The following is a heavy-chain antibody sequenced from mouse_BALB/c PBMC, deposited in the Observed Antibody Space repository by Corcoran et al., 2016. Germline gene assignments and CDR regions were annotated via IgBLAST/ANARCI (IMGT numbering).Heavy chain of an antibody. J-gene: IGHJ3*01. D-gene: IGHD1-1*01. CDR3: ARHYGSSWFAY. CDR2: IYWDDDK. CDR1: GFSLSTSGMG. V-gene: IGHV8-12*01. Sequence: QVTLKESGPGILQPSQTLSLTCSFSGFSLSTSGMGVSWIRQPSGKGLEWLAHIYWDDDKRYNPSLKSRLTISKDTSSNQVFLKITSVDTADTATYYCARHYGSSWFAYWGQGTLVTVSS.